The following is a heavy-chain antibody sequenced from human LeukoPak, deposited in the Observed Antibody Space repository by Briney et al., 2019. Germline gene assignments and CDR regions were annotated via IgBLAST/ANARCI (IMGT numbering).Heavy chain of an antibody. V-gene: IGHV3-30*02. D-gene: IGHD6-19*01. J-gene: IGHJ3*02. CDR1: RFTFSSYG. Sequence: GGSLRLSCAASRFTFSSYGMHWVRQAPGKGLEWVAFIRYDGSNKYYADSVKGRFTISRDNSKNTLYLQMNSLRAEDTAVYYCAKDRAAVAGTDAFDIWGQGTMVTVSS. CDR3: AKDRAAVAGTDAFDI. CDR2: IRYDGSNK.